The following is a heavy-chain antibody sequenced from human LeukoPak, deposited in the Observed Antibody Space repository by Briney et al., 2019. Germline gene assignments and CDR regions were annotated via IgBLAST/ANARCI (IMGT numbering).Heavy chain of an antibody. CDR3: AKDQKYCSGGSCYSDNWFDP. Sequence: GGSLRLSCAASGFTLSSYAMSSVRQAPGKGLEWVSAISMSGGSTNYAGYVKGRFTISRDNSKNTLYMEMNRLRAEDTVVYYCAKDQKYCSGGSCYSDNWFDPWGQGTLVTVSS. CDR1: GFTLSSYA. J-gene: IGHJ5*02. CDR2: ISMSGGST. V-gene: IGHV3-23*01. D-gene: IGHD2-15*01.